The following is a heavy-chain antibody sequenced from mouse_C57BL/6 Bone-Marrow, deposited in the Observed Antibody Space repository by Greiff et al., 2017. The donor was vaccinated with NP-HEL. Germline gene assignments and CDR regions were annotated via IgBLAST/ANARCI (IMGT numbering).Heavy chain of an antibody. CDR2: IYPSDSET. Sequence: VQLQQPGAELVRPGSSVKLSCKASGYTFTSYWMDWVKQRPGQGLEWIGNIYPSDSETHYNQKFKDKATLTVDKSSSTAYMQLSSLTSEDSAVYYCAREDYYSNYVDYWGQGTTLTVSS. CDR3: AREDYYSNYVDY. CDR1: GYTFTSYW. D-gene: IGHD2-5*01. J-gene: IGHJ2*01. V-gene: IGHV1-61*01.